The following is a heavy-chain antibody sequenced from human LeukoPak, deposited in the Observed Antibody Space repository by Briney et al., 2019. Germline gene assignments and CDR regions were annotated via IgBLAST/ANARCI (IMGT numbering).Heavy chain of an antibody. J-gene: IGHJ6*02. CDR3: AKKEEYGGYYGRYGMDV. V-gene: IGHV3-30*18. D-gene: IGHD5-12*01. Sequence: GRSLRLSCAASGFTFSSYGMHWVRQAPGRGLEWVAVISYDGSNKYYADSVKGRFTISRDNSKNTLYLQMNSLRAEDTAVYYCAKKEEYGGYYGRYGMDVWGQGTTVTVSS. CDR2: ISYDGSNK. CDR1: GFTFSSYG.